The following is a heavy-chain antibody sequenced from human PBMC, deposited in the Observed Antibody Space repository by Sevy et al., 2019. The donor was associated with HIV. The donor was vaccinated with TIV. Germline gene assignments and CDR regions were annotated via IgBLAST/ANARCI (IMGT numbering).Heavy chain of an antibody. CDR2: ISGYNGNT. CDR3: ARLAVTGMSETHDS. J-gene: IGHJ4*02. Sequence: ASVKVSCKASGYTFTNYDISWVRQAPGQGLEWMGWISGYNGNTNYAQKFQGRVTMTTDTSTNTAYKDLRSLRSDDTAVYYCARLAVTGMSETHDSWGQGTLVTVSS. V-gene: IGHV1-18*01. D-gene: IGHD6-19*01. CDR1: GYTFTNYD.